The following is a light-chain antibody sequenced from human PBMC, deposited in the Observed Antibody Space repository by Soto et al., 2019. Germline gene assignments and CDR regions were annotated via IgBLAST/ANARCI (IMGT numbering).Light chain of an antibody. Sequence: QSVLTQPASVSGSPGQSITISCTGTSSDVGRYNYVSWYQQHPGKAPKLMIYEVSNRPSGVSNRFSGSKSDNTASLTISGLQADDEADYYCQSYESSSLSGFVFGSGTKLTVL. V-gene: IGLV2-14*01. CDR2: EVS. J-gene: IGLJ1*01. CDR1: SSDVGRYNY. CDR3: QSYESSSLSGFV.